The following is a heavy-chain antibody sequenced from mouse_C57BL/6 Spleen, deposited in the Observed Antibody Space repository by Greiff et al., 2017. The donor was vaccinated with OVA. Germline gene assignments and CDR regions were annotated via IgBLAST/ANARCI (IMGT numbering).Heavy chain of an antibody. CDR2: IDPSDSYT. V-gene: IGHV1-69*01. CDR3: ARPDSSGYGY. J-gene: IGHJ2*01. CDR1: GYTFTSYW. D-gene: IGHD3-2*02. Sequence: QVQLKQPGAELVMPGASVKLSCKASGYTFTSYWMHWVKQRPGQGLEWIGEIDPSDSYTNYNQKFKGKSTLTVDKSSSTAYMQLSSLTSEDSAVYYCARPDSSGYGYWGQGTTLTVSS.